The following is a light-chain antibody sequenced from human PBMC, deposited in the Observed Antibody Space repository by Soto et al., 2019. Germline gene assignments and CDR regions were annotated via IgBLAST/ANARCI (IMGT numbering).Light chain of an antibody. CDR3: QQYDSYSPLT. J-gene: IGKJ4*01. Sequence: DIQMTQSPSTLSASVGDRVPITRQASQSLSSWLAWYQQRPGKAPKLLIYKASGLESGVPSRFSGSGSGTDFTLTISSLQPDDFATYYCQQYDSYSPLTFGGGTKVDIK. CDR2: KAS. CDR1: QSLSSW. V-gene: IGKV1-5*03.